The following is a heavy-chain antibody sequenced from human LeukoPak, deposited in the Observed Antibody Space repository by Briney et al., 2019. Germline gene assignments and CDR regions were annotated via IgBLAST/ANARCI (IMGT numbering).Heavy chain of an antibody. D-gene: IGHD3-16*02. CDR3: ARGGYRQLAYFDY. V-gene: IGHV3-20*04. J-gene: IGHJ4*02. Sequence: GGSLRLSCEASGFTFDDYGMTWVRRVPGKGLEWISSINWNGGTTSYADSVKGRFTISRGNDKNSLYLQMNSLRAEDTALYYCARGGYRQLAYFDYWGQGALVTVSS. CDR1: GFTFDDYG. CDR2: INWNGGTT.